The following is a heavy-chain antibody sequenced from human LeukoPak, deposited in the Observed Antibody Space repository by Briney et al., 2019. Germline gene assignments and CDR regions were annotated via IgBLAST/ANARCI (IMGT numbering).Heavy chain of an antibody. CDR1: GFTFSSYG. J-gene: IGHJ4*02. D-gene: IGHD3-10*01. CDR3: AKGHTGFGNHAIDY. V-gene: IGHV3-30*18. CDR2: ISYDGSNK. Sequence: GGSLRLSCAASGFTFSSYGMHWVRQAPGKGLEWVAVISYDGSNKYYADSVKGRFTISRDNSKNTLYLQMNSLRAEDTAVYYCAKGHTGFGNHAIDYGGQGTLVTVSS.